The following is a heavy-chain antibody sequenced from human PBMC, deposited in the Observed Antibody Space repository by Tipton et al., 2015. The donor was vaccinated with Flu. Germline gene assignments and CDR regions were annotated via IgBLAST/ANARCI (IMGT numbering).Heavy chain of an antibody. CDR3: ARLPLPLSYFDY. V-gene: IGHV4-38-2*01. CDR1: GYSISSGYY. J-gene: IGHJ4*02. CDR2: MYHSGRT. Sequence: LRLSCAVSGYSISSGYYWGWIRQPPGKGLEWIGSMYHSGRTYYNPSLKSRVTISVDTSNNQFSLKLSSVTAADTAVYYCARLPLPLSYFDYWGQGTLVTVSS.